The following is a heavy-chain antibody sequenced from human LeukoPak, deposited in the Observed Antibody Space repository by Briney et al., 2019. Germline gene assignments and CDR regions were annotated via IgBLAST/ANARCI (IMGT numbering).Heavy chain of an antibody. D-gene: IGHD2-15*01. J-gene: IGHJ4*02. CDR3: AREDGYCSGGNCYSYFGS. CDR1: GFTFSHFW. V-gene: IGHV3-7*01. Sequence: RGSLRLSCAASGFTFSHFWMSWVRQAPGKGLEWVAYIKKTGSETYYVDSVKGRFTITRDNTRSSLFLQMYSLRAEDTAVYFCAREDGYCSGGNCYSYFGSWGQGTLVTVSS. CDR2: IKKTGSET.